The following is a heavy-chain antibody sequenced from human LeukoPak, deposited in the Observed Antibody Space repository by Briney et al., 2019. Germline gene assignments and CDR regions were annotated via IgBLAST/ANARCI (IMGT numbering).Heavy chain of an antibody. V-gene: IGHV4-39*01. CDR1: GGAISSGSYN. Sequence: SETLSLTCSVSGGAISSGSYNWGWIRQPPGKGLERIGSIYYSGSPSYNPSLKSRVTISVDTSKNQFSLNLSSVTAADTAIYFCARLHRISPGPDYWGQGTLVTVSS. D-gene: IGHD3-3*02. CDR2: IYYSGSP. J-gene: IGHJ4*02. CDR3: ARLHRISPGPDY.